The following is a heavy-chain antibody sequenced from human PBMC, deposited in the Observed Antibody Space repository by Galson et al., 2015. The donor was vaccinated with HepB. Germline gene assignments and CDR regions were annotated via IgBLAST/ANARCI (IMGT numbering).Heavy chain of an antibody. CDR1: GFIVDGSG. V-gene: IGHV3-23*01. Sequence: SLRLSCAASGFIVDGSGMSWVRQAPGKGLEWVSGISASGGKTYYADSVKGRFSMSRDNSQNTVYLQMNSLRVDDSALYYCTRDSGWESAYWGQGTLATVSS. CDR3: TRDSGWESAY. J-gene: IGHJ4*02. CDR2: ISASGGKT. D-gene: IGHD3-10*01.